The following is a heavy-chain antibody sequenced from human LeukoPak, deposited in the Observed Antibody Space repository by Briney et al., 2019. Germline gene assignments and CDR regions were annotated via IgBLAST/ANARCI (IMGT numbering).Heavy chain of an antibody. CDR2: IYHSGST. D-gene: IGHD1-26*01. J-gene: IGHJ4*02. CDR3: ARCKELLHCDY. Sequence: PSETLSLTCTVSGYSISSGYYWGWIRQPPGKGLEWIGSIYHSGSTYYSPSLKSRVTISVDTSKNQFSLKLSSVTAADTAVYYCARCKELLHCDYWGQGTLVTVSS. CDR1: GYSISSGYY. V-gene: IGHV4-38-2*02.